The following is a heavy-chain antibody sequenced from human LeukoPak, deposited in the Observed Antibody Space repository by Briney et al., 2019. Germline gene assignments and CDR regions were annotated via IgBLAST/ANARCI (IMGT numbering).Heavy chain of an antibody. V-gene: IGHV4-59*08. D-gene: IGHD6-19*01. CDR2: INYSGST. J-gene: IGHJ4*02. CDR1: GGSISSYY. CDR3: AGHPSSSGLYYFDY. Sequence: PSEPLSLTCTVPGGSISSYYWSWLRQPPGKGLERIGYINYSGSTKYNPSLKSRVTISVDTSKNQFSLKVSSVTAADTAFYYCAGHPSSSGLYYFDYWGQGTLVTVSS.